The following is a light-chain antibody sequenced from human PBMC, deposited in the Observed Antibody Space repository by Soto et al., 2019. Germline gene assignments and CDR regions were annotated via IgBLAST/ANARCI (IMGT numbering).Light chain of an antibody. V-gene: IGLV2-23*01. CDR3: SSYARSSTVV. J-gene: IGLJ2*01. CDR2: EGS. Sequence: QSALTQPASVSGSPGQSITTSCTGTSSDVGSYDLVSWYQQHPGKAPKLMIYEGSKRPSGVSDRFSGSKSGNTASLTISGLLAEDEADYYCSSYARSSTVVFGGGTKSPS. CDR1: SSDVGSYDL.